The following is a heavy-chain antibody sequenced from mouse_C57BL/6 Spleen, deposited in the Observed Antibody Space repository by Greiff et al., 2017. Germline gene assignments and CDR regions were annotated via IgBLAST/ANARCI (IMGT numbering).Heavy chain of an antibody. J-gene: IGHJ2*01. Sequence: EVQVVESGGGLVKPGGSLKLSCAASGFTFSSYAMSWVRQTPEKRLEWVATISDGGSYTYYPDNVKGRFTISRDNAKNNLYLQMSHLKSEDTAMYYCARDYYGSSYAGDYFDYWGQGTTLTVSS. CDR2: ISDGGSYT. D-gene: IGHD1-1*01. V-gene: IGHV5-4*01. CDR3: ARDYYGSSYAGDYFDY. CDR1: GFTFSSYA.